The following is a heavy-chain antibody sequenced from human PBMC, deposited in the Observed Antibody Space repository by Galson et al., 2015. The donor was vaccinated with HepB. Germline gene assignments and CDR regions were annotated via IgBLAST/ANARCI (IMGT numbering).Heavy chain of an antibody. CDR3: ASPNYYDSSGYFDY. D-gene: IGHD3-22*01. Sequence: SVKVSCKASGGTFSTYTISWVRQAPGQGLEWMGRIIPILGIGNYAQKFQGRVTITADKSTSTAYMELSSLRSEDTAVYYCASPNYYDSSGYFDYWGQGTLVTVSS. CDR1: GGTFSTYT. J-gene: IGHJ4*02. CDR2: IIPILGIG. V-gene: IGHV1-69*02.